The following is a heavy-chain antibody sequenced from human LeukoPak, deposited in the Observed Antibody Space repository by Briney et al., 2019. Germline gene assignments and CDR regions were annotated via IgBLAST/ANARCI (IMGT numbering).Heavy chain of an antibody. V-gene: IGHV3-48*01. CDR3: TTVLRSGSY. CDR1: GFTFGSYS. CDR2: ITTPSSTV. J-gene: IGHJ4*02. Sequence: PGGSLRLSCAASGFTFGSYSMNWVRQAPGKGLEWISYITTPSSTVYYADSVKGRFTISRDNAKNSLYLQMNSLRAEDTAVYYCTTVLRSGSYWGQGTLVTVSS. D-gene: IGHD3-10*01.